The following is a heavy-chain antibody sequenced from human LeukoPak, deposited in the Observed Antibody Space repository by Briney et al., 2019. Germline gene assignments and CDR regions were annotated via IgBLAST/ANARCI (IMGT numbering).Heavy chain of an antibody. J-gene: IGHJ6*02. CDR1: GYTFINYG. V-gene: IGHV1-18*01. CDR3: AREGYDILTQGDYGMDV. D-gene: IGHD3-9*01. Sequence: ASVKVSCKASGYTFINYGISWVRQAPGQGLEWMGWISGYNGDTNYAQKLQGRVTMTTDTSTSTAYMELRSLRSDDTAVYYCAREGYDILTQGDYGMDVWGQGTTVTVSS. CDR2: ISGYNGDT.